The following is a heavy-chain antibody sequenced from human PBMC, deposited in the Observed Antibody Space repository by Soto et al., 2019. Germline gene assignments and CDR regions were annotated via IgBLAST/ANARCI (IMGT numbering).Heavy chain of an antibody. V-gene: IGHV1-69*02. CDR3: ARGSCFYYYSSGYYYVRF. D-gene: IGHD3-22*01. CDR1: GGTFSSYT. Sequence: SVKVSCKASGGTFSSYTISWVRQAPGQGLEWMGRIIPILGIANYAQKFQGRVTITADKSTSTAYMELSSLRSEDTAVYYCARGSCFYYYSSGYYYVRFWGQGTLVTVSS. J-gene: IGHJ4*02. CDR2: IIPILGIA.